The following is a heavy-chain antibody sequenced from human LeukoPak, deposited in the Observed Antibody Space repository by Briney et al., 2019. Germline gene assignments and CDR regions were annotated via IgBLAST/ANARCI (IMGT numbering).Heavy chain of an antibody. J-gene: IGHJ3*02. CDR1: GYTFTHYD. Sequence: ASVKVSCKASGYTFTHYDINWVRQAAGQGLEWVGWMNPNSGDTGSAPQFQGRVTLTRNTSISTAYLDLSSLRSEDTAVYYCNTNYYDRTGYLLIIWGQGTLVTVSS. D-gene: IGHD3-22*01. V-gene: IGHV1-8*03. CDR2: MNPNSGDT. CDR3: NTNYYDRTGYLLII.